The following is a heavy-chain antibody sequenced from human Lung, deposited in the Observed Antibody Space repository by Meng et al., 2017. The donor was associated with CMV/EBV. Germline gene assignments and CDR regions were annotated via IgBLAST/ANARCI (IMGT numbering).Heavy chain of an antibody. J-gene: IGHJ6*02. D-gene: IGHD3-22*01. V-gene: IGHV4-34*01. CDR3: VRVSGDSSGSRFPHYYYGMDV. CDR2: INHSGST. Sequence: SETLSLTCAVYGGTFTDYYWSWIRQPPEKGLEWIGEINHSGSTNYNLSLKSRVTISVDRSKNQISLKLSSVTAADTAVYYCVRVSGDSSGSRFPHYYYGMDVWGQGTTVTVSS. CDR1: GGTFTDYY.